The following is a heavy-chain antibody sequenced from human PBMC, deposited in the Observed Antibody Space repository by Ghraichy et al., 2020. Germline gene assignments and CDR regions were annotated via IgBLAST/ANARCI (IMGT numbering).Heavy chain of an antibody. J-gene: IGHJ4*02. V-gene: IGHV3-23*01. Sequence: GESLNISCAASGFTFSSYAMSWVRQAPGEGLEWVSSISGGGGDTYYADSVKGRFTISRDNSKNTLYLQMNSLRAEDTAVYYCLKGCNSTSCPRLWGQGTLVTVSS. CDR3: LKGCNSTSCPRL. CDR2: ISGGGGDT. CDR1: GFTFSSYA. D-gene: IGHD2-2*01.